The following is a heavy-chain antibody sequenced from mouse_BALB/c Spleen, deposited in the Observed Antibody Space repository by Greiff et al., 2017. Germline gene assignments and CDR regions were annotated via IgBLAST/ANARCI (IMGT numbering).Heavy chain of an antibody. CDR3: VCGHWFAY. Sequence: VQLQQSGAELARPGASVKLSCKASGFTFTSYWMQWVKQRPGQGLEWIGAIYPGDGDTRYTQKFKGKATLTADKSSSTAYMQLSSLASEDSAVYYCVCGHWFAYWGQGTLVTVSA. J-gene: IGHJ3*01. V-gene: IGHV1-87*01. CDR2: IYPGDGDT. CDR1: GFTFTSYW.